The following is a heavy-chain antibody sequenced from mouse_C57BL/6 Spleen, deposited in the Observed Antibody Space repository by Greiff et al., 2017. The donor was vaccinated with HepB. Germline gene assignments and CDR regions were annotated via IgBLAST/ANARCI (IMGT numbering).Heavy chain of an antibody. CDR1: GYTFTSYW. CDR3: ARDGSSYVGFAY. V-gene: IGHV1-53*01. J-gene: IGHJ3*01. CDR2: INTSNGGT. Sequence: VQLQQPGTELVKPGASVKPSCKASGYTFTSYWMHWVKQRPGQGREWIGNINTSNGGTNYNEKFKSKATLTVDKSSSTADMQLSSLTSEDPAVYYCARDGSSYVGFAYWGQGTLVTVAA. D-gene: IGHD1-1*01.